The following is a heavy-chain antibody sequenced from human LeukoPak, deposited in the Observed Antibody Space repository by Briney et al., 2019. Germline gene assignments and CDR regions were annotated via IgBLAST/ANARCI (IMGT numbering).Heavy chain of an antibody. CDR1: GFTFSNYP. D-gene: IGHD6-19*01. J-gene: IGHJ5*02. Sequence: PGRSLRLSCAASGFTFSNYPIHWVRQAPGKGLEFVSSIHSNGISTYYGNSVKGRFTVSRDNSKNTVYLQMGSLREEDMAVYYCARTQQWLATGGWYWFDTWGQGTLVTVSS. CDR3: ARTQQWLATGGWYWFDT. V-gene: IGHV3-64*01. CDR2: IHSNGIST.